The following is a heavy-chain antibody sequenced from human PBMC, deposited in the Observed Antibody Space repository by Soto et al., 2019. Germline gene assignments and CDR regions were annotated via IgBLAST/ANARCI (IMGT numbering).Heavy chain of an antibody. J-gene: IGHJ6*02. CDR1: GGSISSSSYY. Sequence: RLWETLSLTCTVSGGSISSSSYYWGWIRQPPGKGLEWIGSIYYSGSTYYNPSLKSRVTISVDTSKNQFSLKLSSVTAADTAVYYCAEESLWFGELSYYYYYGMDVCGQVTTVTVSS. V-gene: IGHV4-39*01. CDR3: AEESLWFGELSYYYYYGMDV. CDR2: IYYSGST. D-gene: IGHD3-10*01.